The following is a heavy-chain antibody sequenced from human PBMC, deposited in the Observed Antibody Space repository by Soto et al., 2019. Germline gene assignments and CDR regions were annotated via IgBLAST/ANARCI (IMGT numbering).Heavy chain of an antibody. D-gene: IGHD3-9*01. J-gene: IGHJ3*02. CDR3: ARDFPFYVFLMAPGQYNAFAI. Sequence: ASVKVSCKASGYTFTSYGISWVRQAPGQGIEWMGWISAYNGNTNYAQKLQGRVTMTTDTSTSTAYMELRSLRSDDTAVYYFARDFPFYVFLMAPGQYNAFAIRAQGTLVTVSS. V-gene: IGHV1-18*01. CDR1: GYTFTSYG. CDR2: ISAYNGNT.